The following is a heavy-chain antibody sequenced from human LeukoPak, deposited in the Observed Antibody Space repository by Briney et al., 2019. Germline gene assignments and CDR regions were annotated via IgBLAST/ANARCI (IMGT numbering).Heavy chain of an antibody. CDR2: FSLGGSGTT. CDR1: GASITTYS. D-gene: IGHD3-3*01. Sequence: PSETLSLTCIVSGASITTYSWNWLRQSPGKGLEWIGYFSLGGSGTTSYTSSLKSRVTISRGTSKNQLSLKLTSVTAADTAVYYCARDYDFWSGYYYYYYMDVWGKGTTVTVSS. J-gene: IGHJ6*03. V-gene: IGHV4-4*08. CDR3: ARDYDFWSGYYYYYYMDV.